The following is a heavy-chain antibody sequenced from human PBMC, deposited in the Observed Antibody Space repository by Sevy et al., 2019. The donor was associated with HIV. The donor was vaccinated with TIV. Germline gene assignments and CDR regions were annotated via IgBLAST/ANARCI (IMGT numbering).Heavy chain of an antibody. J-gene: IGHJ4*02. CDR3: AKESRGYTYFDY. D-gene: IGHD5-18*01. V-gene: IGHV3-23*01. CDR1: GFTFSSYA. CDR2: ISGSGGST. Sequence: GESLKISCAASGFTFSSYAMSWVRQAPGKGLEWVSAISGSGGSTYYTDSVKGRFTISRDNSKNTLYLQMNSLRAEDTAVYYCAKESRGYTYFDYWGQGTLVTVSS.